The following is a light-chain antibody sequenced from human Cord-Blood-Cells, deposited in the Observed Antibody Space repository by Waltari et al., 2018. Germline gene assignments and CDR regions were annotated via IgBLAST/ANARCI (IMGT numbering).Light chain of an antibody. CDR1: RSDVGGYNY. J-gene: IGLJ3*02. Sequence: QSALTPPASVSGSPAQSITISCTGTRSDVGGYNYFSWYQQHPGKAPKLMIYDVSNRPSGVSNRFSGSKSGNTASLTISGLQAEDEADYYCSSYTSSSTWVFGGGTKLTVL. CDR2: DVS. CDR3: SSYTSSSTWV. V-gene: IGLV2-14*01.